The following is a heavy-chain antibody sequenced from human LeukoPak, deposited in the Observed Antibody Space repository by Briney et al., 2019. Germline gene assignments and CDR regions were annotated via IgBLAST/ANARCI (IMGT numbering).Heavy chain of an antibody. Sequence: PGGSLRLSCAASGFTFSSYAMHRVRQAPGKGLEWVAVISYDGSNKYYADSVKGRFTISRDNSKNTLYLQMNSLRAEDTAVYYCARDPGDSSGYWSYFDYWGQGTLVTVSS. CDR3: ARDPGDSSGYWSYFDY. CDR1: GFTFSSYA. V-gene: IGHV3-30-3*01. J-gene: IGHJ4*02. CDR2: ISYDGSNK. D-gene: IGHD3-22*01.